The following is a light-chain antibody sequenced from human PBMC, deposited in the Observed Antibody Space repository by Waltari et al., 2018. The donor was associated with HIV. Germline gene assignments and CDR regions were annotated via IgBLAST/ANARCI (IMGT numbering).Light chain of an antibody. CDR2: LGS. J-gene: IGKJ5*01. Sequence: VLTPSPLSLSVTAGGPASLSCRSSQSLLHRNGSNYLDWYLQKPGQSPQLLIYLGSNRASGVTDRFSGSGSGTDFTLKISRVEAEDVGVYYCMQALQRITFGEGTRLEMK. CDR1: QSLLHRNGSNY. CDR3: MQALQRIT. V-gene: IGKV2-28*01.